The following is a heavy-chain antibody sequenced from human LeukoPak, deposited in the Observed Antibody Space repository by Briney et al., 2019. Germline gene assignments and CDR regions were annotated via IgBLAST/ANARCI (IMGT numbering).Heavy chain of an antibody. Sequence: GGSLGLSCAASGFTFSSYSMNWVRQAPGKGLEWVSSISSSSYIYYADSVKGRFTISRDNAKNSLYLQMNSLRAEDTAVYYCARTDTAMVAMYYFDYWGQGTLVTVSS. CDR1: GFTFSSYS. CDR3: ARTDTAMVAMYYFDY. D-gene: IGHD5-18*01. V-gene: IGHV3-21*01. CDR2: ISSSSYI. J-gene: IGHJ4*02.